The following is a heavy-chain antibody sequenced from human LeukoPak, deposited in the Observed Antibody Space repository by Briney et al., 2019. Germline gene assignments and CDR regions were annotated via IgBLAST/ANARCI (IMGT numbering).Heavy chain of an antibody. CDR2: IKQDGSEK. Sequence: GGSLRLSCAASGFTFSSYWMSWVRQAPGKGLEWVANIKQDGSEKYYVDSVKGRFTISRDNAKNSLYLQMNSLRAEDTAVYYCAREGRYCSSTSCYHHYWGQGTLVTVSS. CDR1: GFTFSSYW. J-gene: IGHJ4*02. CDR3: AREGRYCSSTSCYHHY. V-gene: IGHV3-7*01. D-gene: IGHD2-2*01.